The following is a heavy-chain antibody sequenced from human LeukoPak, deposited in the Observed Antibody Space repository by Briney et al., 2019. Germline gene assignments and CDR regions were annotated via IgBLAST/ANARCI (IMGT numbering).Heavy chain of an antibody. CDR2: IIPILGIA. J-gene: IGHJ4*02. V-gene: IGHV1-69*04. D-gene: IGHD3-22*01. Sequence: SVKVSCKASGGTFSSYAISWVRQAPGQGLEWMGRIIPILGIANYAQKFQGRVTITADKSTSTAYMELSSLRSEDTAVYYCALDSSGYYHFDYWGQGTLVTVSS. CDR3: ALDSSGYYHFDY. CDR1: GGTFSSYA.